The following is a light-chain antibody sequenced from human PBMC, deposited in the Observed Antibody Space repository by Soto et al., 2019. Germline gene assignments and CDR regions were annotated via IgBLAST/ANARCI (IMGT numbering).Light chain of an antibody. CDR2: GAS. CDR3: QQANSFPLT. V-gene: IGKV1-12*01. J-gene: IGKJ5*01. CDR1: QGISRW. Sequence: DIQMTQSPSFVSASVGDRVTITCRASQGISRWLAWYQQRPGKAPELLIYGASSLQSGVPSRFSGSGSGTDFTLTISSLQPEEFATYYCQQANSFPLTFGHGTRLEIK.